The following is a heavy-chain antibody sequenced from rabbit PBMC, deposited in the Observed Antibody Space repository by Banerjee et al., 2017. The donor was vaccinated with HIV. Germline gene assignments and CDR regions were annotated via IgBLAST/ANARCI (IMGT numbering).Heavy chain of an antibody. CDR3: ARDLAGVIGWNFGL. CDR2: IYTGDGNT. D-gene: IGHD4-1*01. J-gene: IGHJ4*01. Sequence: QQQLEESGGGLVKPGGTLTLTCKASGIDFSSYWMWWVRQAPGKGLEWIACIYTGDGNTHYASWAKGRFTISKTSSTTVTLQMTSLTAADTATYFCARDLAGVIGWNFGLWGPGTLVTVS. CDR1: GIDFSSYW. V-gene: IGHV1S45*01.